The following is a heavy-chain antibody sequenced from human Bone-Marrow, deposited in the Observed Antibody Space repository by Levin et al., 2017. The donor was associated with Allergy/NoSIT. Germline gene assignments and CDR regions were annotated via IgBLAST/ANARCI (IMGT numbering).Heavy chain of an antibody. Sequence: GGSLRLSCAASGFTFSSYAMSWVRQAPGKGLEWVSAISGSGGSTYYADSVKGRFTISRDNSKNTLYLQMNSLRAEDTAVYYCAKDLGRDSVPGAYEGWGQGTLVTVSS. V-gene: IGHV3-23*01. CDR3: AKDLGRDSVPGAYEG. D-gene: IGHD3-16*01. CDR1: GFTFSSYA. J-gene: IGHJ4*02. CDR2: ISGSGGST.